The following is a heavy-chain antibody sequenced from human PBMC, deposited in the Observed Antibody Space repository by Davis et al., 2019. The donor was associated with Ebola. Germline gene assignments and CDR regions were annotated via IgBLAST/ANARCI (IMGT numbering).Heavy chain of an antibody. V-gene: IGHV4-39*01. J-gene: IGHJ4*02. CDR2: ISYSGSA. D-gene: IGHD6-13*01. CDR1: GGSISSSSYY. CDR3: ARRGSSTHDY. Sequence: MPSETLSLTCTVSGGSISSSSYYWGWIRQPPGKGLEWIGSISYSGSAYYNPSLKSRVTISVDTSKNQFSLKLSSVTAADTAVYYCARRGSSTHDYWGQGTLVTVSS.